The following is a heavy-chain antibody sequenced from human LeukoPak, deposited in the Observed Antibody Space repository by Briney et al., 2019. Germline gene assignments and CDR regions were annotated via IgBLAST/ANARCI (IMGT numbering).Heavy chain of an antibody. J-gene: IGHJ5*02. CDR3: ARDSTSDNWFDP. V-gene: IGHV1-8*01. CDR1: GYTFTSYD. CDR2: MNPNSGNT. Sequence: ASVKVSCKASGYTFTSYDINWVRQATGQGLEWMGWMNPNSGNTGYAQKFQGRVTVTRNTSISTAYMELSSLRSEDTAVYYCARDSTSDNWFDPWGQGTLVTVSS. D-gene: IGHD2-2*01.